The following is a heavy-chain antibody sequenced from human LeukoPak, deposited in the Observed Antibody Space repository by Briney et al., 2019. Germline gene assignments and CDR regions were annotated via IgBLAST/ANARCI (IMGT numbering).Heavy chain of an antibody. Sequence: GGSLRLSCAASGFTFSSHGMNWVRQAPGKGLEWVSGVTGSGGTTYYADSVKGRFTVSRDNSKNTLYLQLNSLRADDTAIYYCTRNSGWYGLSWGQGTLVTVSS. CDR1: GFTFSSHG. CDR3: TRNSGWYGLS. D-gene: IGHD6-19*01. V-gene: IGHV3-23*01. J-gene: IGHJ1*01. CDR2: VTGSGGTT.